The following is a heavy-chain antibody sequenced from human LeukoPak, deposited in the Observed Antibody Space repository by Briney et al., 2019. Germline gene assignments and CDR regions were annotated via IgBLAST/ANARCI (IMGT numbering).Heavy chain of an antibody. J-gene: IGHJ4*02. V-gene: IGHV1-69*01. CDR3: ARGLSNPRGAPNLGVGFNN. CDR2: IIPIFGTA. Sequence: SVKVSCKASGGTFSSYAISWVRQAPGQGLEWMGGIIPIFGTANYAQKFQGRVTITADESTSTAYMELSSLRSEDTAVYYCARGLSNPRGAPNLGVGFNNGGQGTLVTVS. D-gene: IGHD3-16*01. CDR1: GGTFSSYA.